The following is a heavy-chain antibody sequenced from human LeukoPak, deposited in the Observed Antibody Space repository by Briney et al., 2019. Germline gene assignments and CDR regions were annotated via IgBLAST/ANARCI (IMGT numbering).Heavy chain of an antibody. CDR1: GGSISSGDYY. Sequence: SETLSLTCTVSGGSISSGDYYWSWIRQPPGKGLEWIGYIYYSGSTYYNPSLKSRVTISVDTSKNQFSLKLSSVTAADTAVYYCARVDGLAYYFDYWGQGILVTVSS. CDR2: IYYSGST. CDR3: ARVDGLAYYFDY. D-gene: IGHD5-24*01. J-gene: IGHJ4*02. V-gene: IGHV4-30-4*01.